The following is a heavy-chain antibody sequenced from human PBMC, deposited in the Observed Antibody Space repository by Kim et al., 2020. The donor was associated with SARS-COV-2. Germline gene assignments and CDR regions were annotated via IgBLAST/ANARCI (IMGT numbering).Heavy chain of an antibody. CDR2: IKSDGTSV. CDR3: VREPDS. Sequence: GGSLRLSCAASGFNFSDYYMSWIRQAPGKGLEWVAYIKSDGTSVNYVDSVNGRFTISRDNAKKSLSLQMKSMTPEATDAYYCVREPDSWGAGDLVTV. CDR1: GFNFSDYY. J-gene: IGHJ5*01. V-gene: IGHV3-11*01.